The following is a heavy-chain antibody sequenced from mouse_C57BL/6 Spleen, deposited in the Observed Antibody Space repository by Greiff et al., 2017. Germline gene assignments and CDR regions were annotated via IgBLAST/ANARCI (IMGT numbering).Heavy chain of an antibody. J-gene: IGHJ4*01. CDR3: ASYGMDYAMDY. D-gene: IGHD1-1*01. CDR1: GFTFSDYG. Sequence: EVMLVESGGGLVKPGGSLKLSCAASGFTFSDYGMHWVRQAPEKGLEWVAYISSGSSTIYYADTVKGRFTISRDNAKSTLFLQMNSLKSEDTAMYYCASYGMDYAMDYWGQGTSVTVSP. CDR2: ISSGSSTI. V-gene: IGHV5-17*01.